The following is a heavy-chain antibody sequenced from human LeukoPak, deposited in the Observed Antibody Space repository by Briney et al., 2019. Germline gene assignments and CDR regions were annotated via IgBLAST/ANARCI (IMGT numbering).Heavy chain of an antibody. Sequence: SETLSLTCTVSGGSISSSSWSWIRQPAGKGLEWIGHIYTFGITNYIPSLKSRVTMSLDTSKNQFSLKLISVTAADTAVYYCARDKYYGSGSYGKYNWFDPWGQGTLVTVSS. J-gene: IGHJ5*02. V-gene: IGHV4-4*07. CDR2: IYTFGIT. CDR3: ARDKYYGSGSYGKYNWFDP. CDR1: GGSISSSS. D-gene: IGHD3-10*01.